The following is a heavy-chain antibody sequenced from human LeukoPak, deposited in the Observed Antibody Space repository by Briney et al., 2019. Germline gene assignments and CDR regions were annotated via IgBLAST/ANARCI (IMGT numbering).Heavy chain of an antibody. D-gene: IGHD3-16*02. CDR2: IPSDGSNK. J-gene: IGHJ4*02. CDR3: AKDHTAMGLSGY. V-gene: IGHV3-30*18. CDR1: GFTFSTYG. Sequence: GGSLRLSCAASGFTFSTYGMHWVRQAPGKGLEWVAVIPSDGSNKYYADSVKGRFTISRDNSKDTLYLQMNSLRAEDTAVYYCAKDHTAMGLSGYWGQGTLVTVSS.